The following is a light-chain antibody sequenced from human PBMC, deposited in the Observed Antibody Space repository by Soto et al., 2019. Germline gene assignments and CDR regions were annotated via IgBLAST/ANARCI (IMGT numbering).Light chain of an antibody. CDR1: QGISSY. CDR2: ASS. Sequence: DIQLTQSPSFLSASVGDRVTITCRASQGISSYLAWYQQTPGKAPKLLIYASSTLQSGVPSRFSGSGSGTEFTLTISNLQPEDFATYFCQQLNTFPITFGQGTRLEIK. V-gene: IGKV1-9*01. J-gene: IGKJ5*01. CDR3: QQLNTFPIT.